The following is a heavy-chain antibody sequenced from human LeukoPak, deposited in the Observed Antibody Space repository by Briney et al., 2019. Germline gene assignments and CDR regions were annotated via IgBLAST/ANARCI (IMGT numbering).Heavy chain of an antibody. CDR3: AGSGSYSSWFDP. CDR2: INPNSGGT. V-gene: IGHV1-2*02. J-gene: IGHJ5*02. Sequence: ASVKVSRKASGYTFTGYYMHWVRQAPGQGLEWMGWINPNSGGTNYAQKFQGRVTMTRDTSISAAYMELSRLRSDDTAVYYCAGSGSYSSWFDPWGQGTLVTVSS. D-gene: IGHD1-26*01. CDR1: GYTFTGYY.